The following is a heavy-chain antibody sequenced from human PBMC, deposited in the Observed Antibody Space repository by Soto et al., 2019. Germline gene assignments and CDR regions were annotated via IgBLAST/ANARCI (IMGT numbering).Heavy chain of an antibody. Sequence: PSETLSLTCAVSGGSISSFNWWSWVRQPPGKGLEWIGEISHSGSTEYKSSLKSRVTISLDKSKNQFSLKLNSVTAADTAMYYCARQRTSVVTQAYFDVWGPGSLVT. D-gene: IGHD2-21*02. V-gene: IGHV4-4*02. CDR1: GGSISSFNW. J-gene: IGHJ4*02. CDR2: ISHSGST. CDR3: ARQRTSVVTQAYFDV.